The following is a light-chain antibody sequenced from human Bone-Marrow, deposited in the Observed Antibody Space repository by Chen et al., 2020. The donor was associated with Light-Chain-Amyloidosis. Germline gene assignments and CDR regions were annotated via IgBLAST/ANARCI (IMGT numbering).Light chain of an antibody. CDR1: QTISSNY. CDR3: QQNGSSPLT. V-gene: IGKV3-20*01. J-gene: IGKJ4*01. CDR2: GSS. Sequence: EIVLTQSPGTLSLSPGEGANLSCRASQTISSNYLTWYQQKFGQAPRLLIYGSSSKATGIPDRFTGSGSGTDCTLTINRLQPEDFAMYYCQQNGSSPLTFGGGTKVEIK.